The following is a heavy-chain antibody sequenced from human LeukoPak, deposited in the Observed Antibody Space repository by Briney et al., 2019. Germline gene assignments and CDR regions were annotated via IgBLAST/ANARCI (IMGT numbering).Heavy chain of an antibody. V-gene: IGHV1-69*13. CDR3: ASSYYYDSSGYSVDY. Sequence: SVKVSCTASGYTFTSYGISWVRQAPGQGLEWMGGIIPIFGTANYAQKFQGRVTITADESTSTAYMELSSLRSEDTAVYYCASSYYYDSSGYSVDYWGQGTLVTVSS. CDR1: GYTFTSYG. D-gene: IGHD3-22*01. J-gene: IGHJ4*02. CDR2: IIPIFGTA.